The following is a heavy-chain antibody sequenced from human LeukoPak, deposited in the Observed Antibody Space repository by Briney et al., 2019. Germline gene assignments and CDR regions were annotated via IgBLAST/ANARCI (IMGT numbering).Heavy chain of an antibody. Sequence: GGSLRLSCAASGYTFSSYAMHWVRQAPGKGLEWVAVISYDGSNKYYADSVKGRFTISRDNSKNTLYLQMNSLRAEDTVVYYCARGLVNYDFWSGSKDWGQGTLVTVSS. CDR3: ARGLVNYDFWSGSKD. J-gene: IGHJ4*02. V-gene: IGHV3-30*04. CDR1: GYTFSSYA. D-gene: IGHD3-3*01. CDR2: ISYDGSNK.